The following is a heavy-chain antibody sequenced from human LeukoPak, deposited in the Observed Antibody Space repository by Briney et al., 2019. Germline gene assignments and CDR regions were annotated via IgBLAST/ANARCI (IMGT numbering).Heavy chain of an antibody. CDR2: IIPIFGTA. V-gene: IGHV1-69*13. D-gene: IGHD5-24*01. CDR1: GGTFSSYA. CDR3: AREGEMATMEGAFDI. Sequence: GASVKVSCKASGGTFSSYAIIWVRQAPGQGLEWMGGIIPIFGTANYAQKFQGRVTITADESTSTAYMELSSLRSEDTAVYYCAREGEMATMEGAFDIWGQGTMVTVSS. J-gene: IGHJ3*02.